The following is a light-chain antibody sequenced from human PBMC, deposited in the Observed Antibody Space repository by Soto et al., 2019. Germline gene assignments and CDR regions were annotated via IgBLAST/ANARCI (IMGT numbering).Light chain of an antibody. CDR2: GAT. V-gene: IGKV3-15*01. Sequence: EIVMTQSPTTLSLSPGQTSTLSSRASQSVSILLAWYQQKPGQATRLLIHGATTRATGIPARFSGSGSGTEFTLTISRLQSEDFAVYYCQQYNNWPRTFGQGTKVDIK. J-gene: IGKJ1*01. CDR3: QQYNNWPRT. CDR1: QSVSIL.